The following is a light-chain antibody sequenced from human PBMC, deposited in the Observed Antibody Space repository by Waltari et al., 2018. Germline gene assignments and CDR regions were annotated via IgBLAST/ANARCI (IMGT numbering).Light chain of an antibody. V-gene: IGLV2-18*02. CDR2: EVT. Sequence: QSALTKPPSVSWSPGQTVTITCTGTNSDFGSSNRVSWYQKPPGTAPKLVIYEVTNRPSGVPDRFSGSKSGNTASLTISGLQAEDEADYYCSSCTGSPVFGGGTKLTVL. CDR3: SSCTGSPV. CDR1: NSDFGSSNR. J-gene: IGLJ3*02.